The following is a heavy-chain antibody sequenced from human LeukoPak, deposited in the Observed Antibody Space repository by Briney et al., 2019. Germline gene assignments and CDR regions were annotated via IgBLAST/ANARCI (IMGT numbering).Heavy chain of an antibody. CDR2: IRYDGSNK. CDR3: ATTRPITMVRGVIIGG. CDR1: GFTFSSYG. Sequence: PGGSLRLSCAASGFTFSSYGMHWVRQAPGKGLEWVAFIRYDGSNKYYADSVKGRFTISRDNSKNTLYLQMNSLRAEDTAVYYCATTRPITMVRGVIIGGWGQGTLVTVSS. V-gene: IGHV3-30*02. D-gene: IGHD3-10*01. J-gene: IGHJ4*02.